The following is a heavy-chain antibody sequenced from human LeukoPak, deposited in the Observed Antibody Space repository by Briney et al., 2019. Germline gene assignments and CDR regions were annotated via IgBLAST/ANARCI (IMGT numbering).Heavy chain of an antibody. CDR2: ISSSSSTI. CDR3: ARDRGGSYSAIDY. D-gene: IGHD1-26*01. CDR1: GFTFSSYS. J-gene: IGHJ4*02. Sequence: PGGSLRLSCAASGFTFSSYSMNWVRQAAGEGLGWVSFISSSSSTIYYADSVKCRFTISRDNAKNSLYLQMNSLGAEDTAVYYCARDRGGSYSAIDYWGQGTLVTVSS. V-gene: IGHV3-48*04.